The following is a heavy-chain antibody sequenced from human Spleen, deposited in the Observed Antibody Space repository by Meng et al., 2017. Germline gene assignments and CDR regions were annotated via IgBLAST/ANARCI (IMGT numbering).Heavy chain of an antibody. J-gene: IGHJ5*02. CDR2: IKQDGSEK. D-gene: IGHD3-16*02. CDR3: TTDLPFTEGGVITT. Sequence: GGSLRLSCAASGFTFSAYWMNWVRQAPGKGLEWVANIKQDGSEKYYVDSVKGRFTISRDNAKNSLYLQMDSLKTEDTAVYYCTTDLPFTEGGVITTWGQGTLVTVSS. CDR1: GFTFSAYW. V-gene: IGHV3-7*03.